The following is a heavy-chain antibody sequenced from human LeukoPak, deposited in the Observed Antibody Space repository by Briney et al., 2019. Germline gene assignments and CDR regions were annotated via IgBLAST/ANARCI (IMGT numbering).Heavy chain of an antibody. CDR1: GYTFTNYA. J-gene: IGHJ4*02. V-gene: IGHV1-46*01. Sequence: GASVKASCKTSGYTFTNYAMNWVRQAPGQGPEWMGMIYPRDGSTSYAQKFQGRVTVTRDTSTSTVHMELSGLRSEDTAVYYCARDQEGFDYWGQGTLVTVSS. CDR3: ARDQEGFDY. CDR2: IYPRDGST.